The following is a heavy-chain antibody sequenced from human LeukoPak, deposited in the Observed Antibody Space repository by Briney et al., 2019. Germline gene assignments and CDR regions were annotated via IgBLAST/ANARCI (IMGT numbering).Heavy chain of an antibody. V-gene: IGHV4-4*07. CDR3: ARQYYDSSGYPRWDWFDP. J-gene: IGHJ5*02. CDR1: GGSISSYY. D-gene: IGHD3-22*01. CDR2: IYTSGST. Sequence: SETLSLTCTVSGGSISSYYWSWIRQPAGKGLEWIGRIYTSGSTNYNPPLKSRATMSVDTSKNQFSLKLSSVTAADTAVYYCARQYYDSSGYPRWDWFDPWGQGTLVTVSS.